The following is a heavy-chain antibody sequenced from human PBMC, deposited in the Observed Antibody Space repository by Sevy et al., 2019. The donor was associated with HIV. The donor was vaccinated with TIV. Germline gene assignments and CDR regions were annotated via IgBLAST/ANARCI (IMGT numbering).Heavy chain of an antibody. Sequence: GGSLRLSCAASGFAFYEYSMSWIRQAPGKGLEWVATLSFGCGKINYADSVKGRFTISRDNAKNLLFLQMNSLRVEDTAVYYCAHETFGRFESWGQGTLVTVSS. V-gene: IGHV3-21*06. J-gene: IGHJ4*02. CDR2: LSFGCGKI. D-gene: IGHD3-16*01. CDR3: AHETFGRFES. CDR1: GFAFYEYS.